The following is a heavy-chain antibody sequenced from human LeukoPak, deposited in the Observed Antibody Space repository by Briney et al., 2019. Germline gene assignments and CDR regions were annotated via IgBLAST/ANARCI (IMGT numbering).Heavy chain of an antibody. J-gene: IGHJ6*02. CDR2: ISSAGGTI. CDR1: GFTFSSFE. D-gene: IGHD3-9*01. Sequence: PGGSLRLSCAASGFTFSSFEMNWVRQAPGKGLEWVSYISSAGGTIYYADSVKGRFTVSRDNAKNSLYLQMNSLRAEDTAVYYCARVGDLTYYDILTGFYTPPTPAPSSDVWGQGTTVTASS. V-gene: IGHV3-48*03. CDR3: ARVGDLTYYDILTGFYTPPTPAPSSDV.